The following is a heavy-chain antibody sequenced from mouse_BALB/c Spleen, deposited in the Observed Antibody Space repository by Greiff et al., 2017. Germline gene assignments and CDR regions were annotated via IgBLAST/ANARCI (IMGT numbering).Heavy chain of an antibody. V-gene: IGHV1-7*01. Sequence: QVQLQQSGAELAKPGASVKMSCKASGYTFTSYWMHWVKQRPGQGLEWIGYINPSTGYTEYNQKFKDKATLTADKSSSTAYMQLSSLTSEDSAVYYCARVQARGYFDYWGQGTTLTVSS. D-gene: IGHD3-2*02. CDR1: GYTFTSYW. CDR3: ARVQARGYFDY. J-gene: IGHJ2*01. CDR2: INPSTGYT.